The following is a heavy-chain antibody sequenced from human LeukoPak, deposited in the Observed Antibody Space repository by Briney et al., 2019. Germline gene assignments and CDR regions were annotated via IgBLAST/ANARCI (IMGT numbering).Heavy chain of an antibody. CDR3: ARRKPFYMAVAAGYMDV. V-gene: IGHV4-34*01. CDR1: SGSFSGSY. Sequence: SETLSLTCAVYSGSFSGSYWSWIRQPPGQGLESIGEINHSGSTNYNPALKSRVTISVDTSKNQFSLKLSSVTAADTAVYYCARRKPFYMAVAAGYMDVWGKGTTVTISS. CDR2: INHSGST. D-gene: IGHD6-19*01. J-gene: IGHJ6*03.